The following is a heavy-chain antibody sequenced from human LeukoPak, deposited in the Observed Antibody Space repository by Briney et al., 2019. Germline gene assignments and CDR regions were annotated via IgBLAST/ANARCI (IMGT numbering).Heavy chain of an antibody. CDR3: TRETGATDS. CDR1: GFTVSSNY. D-gene: IGHD1-26*01. V-gene: IGHV3-66*01. J-gene: IGHJ4*02. Sequence: PGGSLRLSCAASGFTVSSNYMSWVRQAPEGRGLEWVSVIYSDGSTYYADSVKGRFTISRDNSKNMLYLQMNSLRAEDTGLYYCTRETGATDSWGQGALVTVSS. CDR2: IYSDGST.